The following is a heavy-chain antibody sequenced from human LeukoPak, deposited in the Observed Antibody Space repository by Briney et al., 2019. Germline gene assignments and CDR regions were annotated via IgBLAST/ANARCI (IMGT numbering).Heavy chain of an antibody. J-gene: IGHJ4*02. CDR1: GASMRDGDW. V-gene: IGHV4-30-4*01. Sequence: PSQTLSLTCTVSGASMRDGDWCTWVRQPPGKALELIGYIYYSGSTYYNPSLKSRLTISVDTSKNQFSLKLSSVTAADTAVYYCARARNYYANSGHYFDYWGQGTLVTVSS. CDR2: IYYSGST. CDR3: ARARNYYANSGHYFDY. D-gene: IGHD3-22*01.